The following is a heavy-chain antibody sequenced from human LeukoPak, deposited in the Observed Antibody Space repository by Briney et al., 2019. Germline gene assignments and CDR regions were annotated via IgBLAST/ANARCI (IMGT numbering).Heavy chain of an antibody. CDR2: IKQDGSEK. CDR3: ATTKIWSGYYSSGYYFDY. D-gene: IGHD3-3*01. CDR1: GFTFSSYG. V-gene: IGHV3-7*01. J-gene: IGHJ4*02. Sequence: GGSLRLSCVASGFTFSSYGMHWVRQAPGKGLEWVANIKQDGSEKYYVDSVKGRFTISRDNAKNSLYLQMNSLRAEDTAVYYCATTKIWSGYYSSGYYFDYWGQGTLVTVSS.